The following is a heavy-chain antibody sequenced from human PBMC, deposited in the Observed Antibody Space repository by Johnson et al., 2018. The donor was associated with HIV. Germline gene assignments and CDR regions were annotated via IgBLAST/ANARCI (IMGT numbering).Heavy chain of an antibody. J-gene: IGHJ3*02. V-gene: IGHV3-15*01. D-gene: IGHD6-13*01. CDR2: VKSKTDGGTT. CDR1: GFTFDDYG. CDR3: TTGQLGGASDI. Sequence: EVQLVESGGGVVRPGGSLRLSCAASGFTFDDYGMSWVRQAPGKGLEWVGRVKSKTDGGTTDYTAPVKGRFTISRDDSKNTLYLQMNSLKIEDTAVYYCTTGQLGGASDIWGQGTMVTVSS.